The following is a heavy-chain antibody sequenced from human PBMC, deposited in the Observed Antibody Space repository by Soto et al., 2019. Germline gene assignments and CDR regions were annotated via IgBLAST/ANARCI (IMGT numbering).Heavy chain of an antibody. Sequence: EVEMLASGGGVVQPGESLRLSCVATDFSFTSYAMTWVRLTPGKGLQWGAALSHDGVNTYYRDSVRGRFTISRDNSKNTLYLQMNSLKGEDTAVYYCAKQTGTWVDSAIDFWGQGTQVTVSS. D-gene: IGHD3-9*01. CDR3: AKQTGTWVDSAIDF. CDR1: DFSFTSYA. V-gene: IGHV3-23*01. J-gene: IGHJ4*02. CDR2: LSHDGVNT.